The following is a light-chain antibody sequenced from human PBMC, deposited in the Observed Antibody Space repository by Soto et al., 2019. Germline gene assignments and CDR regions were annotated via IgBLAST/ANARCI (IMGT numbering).Light chain of an antibody. J-gene: IGKJ4*01. CDR1: SY. CDR2: AAS. V-gene: IGKV1-39*01. Sequence: IVMTQSPDSLAVSLGERATIKCKSSYLNWYQQKPGKAPKLLIYAASSLQSGVPSRFSGSGSGTDFTLTISNLQPEDCATYYCPQSYSTPLTFCGG. CDR3: PQSYSTPLT.